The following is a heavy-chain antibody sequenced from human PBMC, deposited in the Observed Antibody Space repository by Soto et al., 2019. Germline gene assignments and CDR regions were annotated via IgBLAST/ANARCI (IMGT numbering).Heavy chain of an antibody. J-gene: IGHJ6*02. D-gene: IGHD6-19*01. V-gene: IGHV3-30*18. CDR1: GFTFSSYG. CDR2: ISYDGSNK. Sequence: GGSLRLSCAASGFTFSSYGMHWVRQAPGKGLEWVAVISYDGSNKYYADSVKGRFTISRDNSKNTLYLQMNSLRAEDTAVYYCAKDASRGWYYYYYGMDVWGQGTTVTVSS. CDR3: AKDASRGWYYYYYGMDV.